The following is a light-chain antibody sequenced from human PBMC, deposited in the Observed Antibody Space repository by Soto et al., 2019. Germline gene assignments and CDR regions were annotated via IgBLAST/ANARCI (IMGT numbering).Light chain of an antibody. Sequence: IQMTQFLSSLFASFGARVTITCRASQSISSYLNCYQQKPGKAPKLLIYAASSLQSGVPSRFSGSGSGTDFTLSISCLQSEEFATYYCQQYYSRTFGQGTKVDI. J-gene: IGKJ1*01. CDR2: AAS. CDR1: QSISSY. CDR3: QQYYSRT. V-gene: IGKV1-39*01.